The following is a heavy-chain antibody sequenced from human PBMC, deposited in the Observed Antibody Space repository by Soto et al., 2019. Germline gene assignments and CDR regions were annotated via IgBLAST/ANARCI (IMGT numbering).Heavy chain of an antibody. V-gene: IGHV5-51*01. D-gene: IGHD2-21*01. J-gene: IGHJ3*02. CDR2: IYPGDSDT. Sequence: GESLKISCKGSGYSFSSHWIGWVRQMPGKGLEWMGIIYPGDSDTRYSPSLQGQVSISVDKSITTAYLQWSSLGASDTATYYCAMGIVVVNVPNAFDIRGQRTTVTVSS. CDR1: GYSFSSHW. CDR3: AMGIVVVNVPNAFDI.